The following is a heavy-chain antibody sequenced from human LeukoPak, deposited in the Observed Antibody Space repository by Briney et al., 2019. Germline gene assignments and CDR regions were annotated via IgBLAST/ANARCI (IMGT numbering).Heavy chain of an antibody. V-gene: IGHV3-23*01. Sequence: GGSLRLSCTTSGFAFSNYAMNWVRQAPGKGPEWVSGISGFNTYYADSVKGRFTIFRDNSKNVLYLQMDRLRAEDTAVYSCAKDVCTSPRCLLYFDSWGQGNLVTVSS. CDR1: GFAFSNYA. CDR2: ISGFNT. D-gene: IGHD2-8*01. CDR3: AKDVCTSPRCLLYFDS. J-gene: IGHJ4*02.